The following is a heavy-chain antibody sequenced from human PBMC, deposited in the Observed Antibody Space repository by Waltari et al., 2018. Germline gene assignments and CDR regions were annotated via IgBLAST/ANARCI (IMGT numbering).Heavy chain of an antibody. D-gene: IGHD2-2*01. CDR2: IYSGGST. V-gene: IGHV3-23*03. Sequence: EVQLLESGGGLVQPGGSLRLSCAASGFTFSSYAMSWVRQAPGKGLEWVPVIYSGGSTYYADSVKGRFTISRDNSKNTLYLQMNSLRAEDTAVYYCAKDRYRRVSYCSSTSCYRGFYFDYWGQGTLVTVSS. CDR1: GFTFSSYA. J-gene: IGHJ4*02. CDR3: AKDRYRRVSYCSSTSCYRGFYFDY.